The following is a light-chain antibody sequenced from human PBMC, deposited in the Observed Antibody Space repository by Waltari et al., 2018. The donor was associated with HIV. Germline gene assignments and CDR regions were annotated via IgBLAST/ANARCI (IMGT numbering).Light chain of an antibody. CDR2: KAS. V-gene: IGKV1-5*03. J-gene: IGKJ5*01. Sequence: DILLTQSPSTLAAFVGDGVTITCRASHTINKWLAWYQQRPGDPPKLLITKASTLEVGVPTRFRGRGSETEFTLTIDTLQPDDFAVYYCQQYDNLPSFGQGTRLE. CDR3: QQYDNLPS. CDR1: HTINKW.